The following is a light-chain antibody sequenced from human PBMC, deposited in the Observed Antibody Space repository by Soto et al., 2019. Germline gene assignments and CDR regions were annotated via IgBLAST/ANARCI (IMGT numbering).Light chain of an antibody. CDR2: GAS. J-gene: IGKJ5*01. Sequence: PVALSLSRGRVETLSCGAFQSVSSSYLAWYQQKPGQAPRFLIYGASSRATGIPDRFSGSGSGTDFTLTISRLEPEDFAVYYCQQYGSSPPVTFGGGTRLEIK. CDR1: QSVSSSY. CDR3: QQYGSSPPVT. V-gene: IGKV3-20*01.